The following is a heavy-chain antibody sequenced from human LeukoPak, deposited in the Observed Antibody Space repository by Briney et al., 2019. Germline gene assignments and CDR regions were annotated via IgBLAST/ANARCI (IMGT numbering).Heavy chain of an antibody. CDR2: ISAYNGNT. D-gene: IGHD2-2*01. CDR3: ARVRSYCSSTSCYSFDY. CDR1: GYTFTSYG. V-gene: IGHV1-18*01. Sequence: GASVKVPCKASGYTFTSYGISWVRQAPGQGLEWMGWISAYNGNTNYAQKLQGRVTMTTDTSTSTAYMELRSLRSDDTAVYYCARVRSYCSSTSCYSFDYWGQGTLVTVSS. J-gene: IGHJ4*02.